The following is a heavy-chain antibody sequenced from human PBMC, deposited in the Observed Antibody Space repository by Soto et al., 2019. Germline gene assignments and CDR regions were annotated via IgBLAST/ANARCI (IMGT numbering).Heavy chain of an antibody. J-gene: IGHJ3*02. CDR1: GFSFTTYG. D-gene: IGHD1-1*01. Sequence: QVQLVESGGGWVQPGRSLRLSCEATGFSFTTYGMHWVHQAPGKGLEWVAVIGYDGNNKYYADSVEGRFTISRDNSKNTVYLQMKSLRGDDTAVYYCARGGVTGIVGIFGSPLDIWGRGTVVTVSS. CDR3: ARGGVTGIVGIFGSPLDI. CDR2: IGYDGNNK. V-gene: IGHV3-33*01.